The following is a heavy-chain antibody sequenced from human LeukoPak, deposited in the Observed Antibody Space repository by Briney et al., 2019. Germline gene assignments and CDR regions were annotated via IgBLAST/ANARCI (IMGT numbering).Heavy chain of an antibody. CDR1: GGSISSSYW. D-gene: IGHD3-3*01. Sequence: SETLSLTCGVSGGSISSSYWWSWVRQPPGKGLEWIGEIYHRGSTNYNPSLKSRVTISVDTSKNQFSLKLSSVTAADTAVYYCARENFDFWSGFVNWFDPWGQGTLVTVSP. J-gene: IGHJ5*02. CDR3: ARENFDFWSGFVNWFDP. V-gene: IGHV4-4*02. CDR2: IYHRGST.